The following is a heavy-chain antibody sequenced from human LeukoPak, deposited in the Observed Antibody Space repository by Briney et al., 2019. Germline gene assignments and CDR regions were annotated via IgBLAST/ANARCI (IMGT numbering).Heavy chain of an antibody. CDR1: GGSISSSSYY. CDR3: ARVEGWYSSGVKLDYFDY. J-gene: IGHJ4*02. Sequence: PSETLSLTCTVSGGSISSSSYYWGWIRQPPGKGLEWIGSIHYSGSTYYKPSLKSRVTISVDTSKNQFSLKLSSVTAADTAVYYCARVEGWYSSGVKLDYFDYWGQGTLVTVSS. CDR2: IHYSGST. D-gene: IGHD6-19*01. V-gene: IGHV4-39*01.